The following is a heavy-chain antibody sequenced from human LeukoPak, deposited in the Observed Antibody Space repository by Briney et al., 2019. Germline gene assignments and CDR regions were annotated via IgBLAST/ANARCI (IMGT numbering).Heavy chain of an antibody. CDR1: GFTFSNYG. Sequence: RGSRRLSCAASGFTFSNYGMNWVRQAPGEGLEWVTSISSTSTYIYYADSVKGRFTISRDNAKNSLYLQMNRLRAEDTALYYCARDHSGDYRGYNWFDPWGQGTLVTVSS. J-gene: IGHJ5*02. V-gene: IGHV3-21*01. CDR3: ARDHSGDYRGYNWFDP. D-gene: IGHD4-17*01. CDR2: ISSTSTYI.